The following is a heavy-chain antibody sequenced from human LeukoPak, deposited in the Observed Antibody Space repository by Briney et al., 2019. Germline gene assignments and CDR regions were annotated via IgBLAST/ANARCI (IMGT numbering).Heavy chain of an antibody. J-gene: IGHJ4*02. D-gene: IGHD5-24*01. V-gene: IGHV3-66*02. CDR3: ARVIDGYNKD. CDR2: IYSGGST. CDR1: GFTFSSYA. Sequence: GGSLRLSCAASGFTFSSYAMSWVRQAPGKVLEWVSVIYSGGSTYYADSVKGRFTISRDNSKNTLYLQMNSLRAEDTAVYYCARVIDGYNKDWGQGTLVTVSS.